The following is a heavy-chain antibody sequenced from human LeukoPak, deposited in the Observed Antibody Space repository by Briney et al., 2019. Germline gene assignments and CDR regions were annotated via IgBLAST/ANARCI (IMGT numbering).Heavy chain of an antibody. CDR1: GGTFSSYA. CDR3: ARAQNYNKGWQSGPPPYYYYGMDV. J-gene: IGHJ6*02. V-gene: IGHV1-69*01. D-gene: IGHD3-10*01. Sequence: SVKVSCKASGGTFSSYAISWVRQAPGQGLEWMGGIIPIFGTANYAQKFQGRVTITADESTSTAYMELSSLRSEDTAVYYCARAQNYNKGWQSGPPPYYYYGMDVWGQGTTVTVSS. CDR2: IIPIFGTA.